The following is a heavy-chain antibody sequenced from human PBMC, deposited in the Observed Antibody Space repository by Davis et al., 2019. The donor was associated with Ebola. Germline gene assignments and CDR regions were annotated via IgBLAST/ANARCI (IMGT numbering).Heavy chain of an antibody. D-gene: IGHD2-2*01. CDR2: INPNSGGT. Sequence: ASVKVSCKASGYTFTGYYIHWVRQAPGQGLEWMGWINPNSGGTNYAQKFQGRVTMTRDTSISTAYMELSRLRSDDTAVYYCARGREYQLLFSRVVAFDFWGQGTMVIVSS. V-gene: IGHV1-2*02. CDR3: ARGREYQLLFSRVVAFDF. CDR1: GYTFTGYY. J-gene: IGHJ3*01.